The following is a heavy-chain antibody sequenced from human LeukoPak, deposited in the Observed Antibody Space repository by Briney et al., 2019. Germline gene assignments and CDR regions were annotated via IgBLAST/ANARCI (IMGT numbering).Heavy chain of an antibody. CDR2: IYSGGST. Sequence: GGSLRLSCVVSGFTVSNNYMNWVRQAPGKGLEWVSVIYSGGSTYYADSVKGRFTISRDNSKNTLYLQMNSLRAEDTAVYYCAKVSSSSDYWGQGTLVTVSS. J-gene: IGHJ4*02. D-gene: IGHD6-13*01. CDR1: GFTVSNNY. CDR3: AKVSSSSDY. V-gene: IGHV3-53*05.